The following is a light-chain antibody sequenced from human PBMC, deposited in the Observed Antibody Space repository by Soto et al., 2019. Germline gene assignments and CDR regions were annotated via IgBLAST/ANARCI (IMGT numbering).Light chain of an antibody. J-gene: IGLJ1*01. CDR2: DDN. CDR3: GSWDSSLTDYV. V-gene: IGLV1-51*01. Sequence: VFREPPSVSPAPGQVVTICCSGSSSKIGGNSVSWYEQLPGTGPKLLIYDDNKRPSGIPDRFSGSKSGTSATLGITGFRTGDEADYYCGSWDSSLTDYVFGPGTKVTV. CDR1: SSKIGGNS.